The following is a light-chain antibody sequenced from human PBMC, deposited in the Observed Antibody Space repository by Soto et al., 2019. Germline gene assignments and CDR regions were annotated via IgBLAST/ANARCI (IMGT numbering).Light chain of an antibody. J-gene: IGKJ1*01. Sequence: DIVMTQSPATLSVAPGERVTFSCRASQGVSRKLAWYQHKPGQAPRLLISGASTRATGIPARFSGSGSGTEFTLTISSLQSEDFAVYYCQQYNNWPPMTFGQGTKVDIK. CDR1: QGVSRK. CDR3: QQYNNWPPMT. V-gene: IGKV3D-15*01. CDR2: GAS.